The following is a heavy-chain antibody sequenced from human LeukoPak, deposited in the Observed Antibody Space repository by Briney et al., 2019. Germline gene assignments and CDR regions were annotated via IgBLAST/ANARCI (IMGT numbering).Heavy chain of an antibody. CDR2: IYTSGST. Sequence: SETLSLTXTVSGGSISSYYWSWIRQPAGKGLEWIGRIYTSGSTNYNPSLKSRVTMSVDTSKNQFSLKLSSVTAADTAVYYCARDKGVRGVISYYYYMDVWGKGTTVTVSS. D-gene: IGHD3-10*01. CDR1: GGSISSYY. V-gene: IGHV4-4*07. J-gene: IGHJ6*03. CDR3: ARDKGVRGVISYYYYMDV.